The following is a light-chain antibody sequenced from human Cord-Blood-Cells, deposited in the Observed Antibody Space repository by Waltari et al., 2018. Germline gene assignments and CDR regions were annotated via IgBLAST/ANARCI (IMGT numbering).Light chain of an antibody. CDR3: CSYAGSYTFWV. CDR2: DVS. J-gene: IGLJ3*02. Sequence: QSALTQPRSVSGSPGQSVTISCPGTSSDVGGYHYVSWYQQHPGKAPKLMIYDVSKRPSGVPDRFSGSKSGNTASLTISGLQAEDEADYYCCSYAGSYTFWVFGGGTKLTVL. V-gene: IGLV2-11*01. CDR1: SSDVGGYHY.